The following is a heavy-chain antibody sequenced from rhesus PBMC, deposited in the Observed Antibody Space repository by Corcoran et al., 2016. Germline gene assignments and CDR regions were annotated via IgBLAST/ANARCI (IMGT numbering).Heavy chain of an antibody. CDR2: IESSGST. J-gene: IGHJ4*01. D-gene: IGHD2-21*01. Sequence: QLQLQESGPGLGKPSETLSLTCAVSGGSISGYWWSWIRQPPGRGVEWIGRIESSGSTDYNPSLKSRVTISRDTSKNQFSLKLSSVTAADTAVYYCTREEDSGNMVVVAMRDYWGQGVLVTVSS. CDR1: GGSISGYW. CDR3: TREEDSGNMVVVAMRDY. V-gene: IGHV4-160*01.